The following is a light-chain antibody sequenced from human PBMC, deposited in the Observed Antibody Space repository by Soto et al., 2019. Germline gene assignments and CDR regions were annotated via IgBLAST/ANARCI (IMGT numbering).Light chain of an antibody. V-gene: IGLV1-51*01. CDR3: GTWDHCLGEVV. CDR1: YSNIGNNF. Sequence: QSVLTQPPSVSAAPGQTVTITCSGTYSNIGNNFVSWYQQLPGTAPRLLIYVNNKRPSGISDRFSGSKPGTSATLDITGLQTGDEADYYCGTWDHCLGEVVFGGGTKLTVL. CDR2: VNN. J-gene: IGLJ2*01.